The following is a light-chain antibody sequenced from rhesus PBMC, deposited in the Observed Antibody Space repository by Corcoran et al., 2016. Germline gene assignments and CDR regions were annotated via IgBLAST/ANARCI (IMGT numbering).Light chain of an antibody. J-gene: IGKJ2*01. CDR1: QGISTY. V-gene: IGKV1-28*02. CDR3: LQYTSSPYS. CDR2: KAS. Sequence: DIQMTQSPSSLSASVGDTVTITCRASQGISTYLNWFQQKQGKAPKLLIYKASNLQGGVPARFSGSGSGTDFTLTISSLKPEDFATYYCLQYTSSPYSFGQGTKVEIK.